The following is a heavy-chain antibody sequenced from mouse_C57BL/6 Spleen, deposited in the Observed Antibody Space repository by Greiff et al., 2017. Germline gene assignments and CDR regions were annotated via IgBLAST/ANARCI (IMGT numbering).Heavy chain of an antibody. CDR1: GYTFTSYW. V-gene: IGHV1-55*01. CDR3: ARTTVVEGYAMDY. Sequence: VQLQQPGAELVKPGASVKMSCKASGYTFTSYWITWVKQRPGQGLEWIGDIYPGSGSTNYNEKFKSKATLTVDKSSSTAYMQLSSLTSEDSAVYYCARTTVVEGYAMDYWGQGNSVTVSS. CDR2: IYPGSGST. J-gene: IGHJ4*01. D-gene: IGHD1-1*01.